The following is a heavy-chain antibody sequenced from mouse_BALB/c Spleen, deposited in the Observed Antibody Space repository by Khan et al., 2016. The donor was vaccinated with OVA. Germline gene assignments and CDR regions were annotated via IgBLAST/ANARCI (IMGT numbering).Heavy chain of an antibody. Sequence: QVRLQQSGPGLVQPSQSLSITCTVSGFSLTNYSVHWVRQSPGKGLEWLGVIWSAGSTDYNAAFISRLTIRKDNSRSQVFFKMNSMQPNDTAKYYCARRCYDYGRGALFAYWGQGTLVTVSA. J-gene: IGHJ3*01. D-gene: IGHD2-4*01. V-gene: IGHV2-2*02. CDR1: GFSLTNYS. CDR3: ARRCYDYGRGALFAY. CDR2: IWSAGST.